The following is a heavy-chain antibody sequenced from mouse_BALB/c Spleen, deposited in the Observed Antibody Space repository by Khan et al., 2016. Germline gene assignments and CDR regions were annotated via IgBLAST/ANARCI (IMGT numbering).Heavy chain of an antibody. J-gene: IGHJ2*01. Sequence: VQLQQSGAELVKPGASVKLSCTASGFNIKDTYMHWVKQRPEQGLEWIGRIDPANGNTKYDPKFQGKATITADTSSNTAYLQLSSLTSEDTAVYYCARGYYGSFHFDYWGQGTTLTVSS. D-gene: IGHD1-1*01. CDR2: IDPANGNT. CDR1: GFNIKDTY. V-gene: IGHV14-3*02. CDR3: ARGYYGSFHFDY.